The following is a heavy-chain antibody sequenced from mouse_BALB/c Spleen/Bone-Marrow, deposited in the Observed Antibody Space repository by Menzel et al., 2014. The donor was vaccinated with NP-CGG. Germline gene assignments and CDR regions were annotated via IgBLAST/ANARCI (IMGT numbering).Heavy chain of an antibody. CDR2: ISCYNGAT. CDR1: GYSFTGYY. V-gene: IGHV1S34*01. Sequence: LVKTGASVKVSCKASGYSFTGYYMHWVKQSHGKSLEWIGYISCYNGATRYNQKFKGKATSTVDTSSSTAYMQFNSLTSEDSAVYYCARADRYDAFFDYWGQGTTLTVSS. J-gene: IGHJ2*01. CDR3: ARADRYDAFFDY. D-gene: IGHD2-14*01.